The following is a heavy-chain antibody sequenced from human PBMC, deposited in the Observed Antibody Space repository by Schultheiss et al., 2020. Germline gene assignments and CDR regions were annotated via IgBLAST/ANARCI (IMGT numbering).Heavy chain of an antibody. Sequence: SVKVSCKASGYTFTSYAISWVRQAPGQGLEWMGGIIPIFGTANYAQKFQGRVTMTTDTSTSTAYMELRSLRSDDTAVYYCATGLQLEPDAFDIWGQGTMVTGSS. CDR2: IIPIFGTA. D-gene: IGHD1-1*01. CDR3: ATGLQLEPDAFDI. J-gene: IGHJ3*02. CDR1: GYTFTSYA. V-gene: IGHV1-69*05.